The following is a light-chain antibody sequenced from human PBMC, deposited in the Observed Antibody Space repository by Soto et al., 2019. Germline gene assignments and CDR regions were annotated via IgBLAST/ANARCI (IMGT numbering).Light chain of an antibody. CDR1: SGHSSYA. V-gene: IGLV4-69*01. J-gene: IGLJ2*01. Sequence: QSVLTQSPSASASLGASVKLTCTLSSGHSSYAIAWHQQQPEKGPRYLMKLNSDGSHNKGDGIPDRFSGSSSGAERYLTISSLQSEDEADYYCQTCNTGTHVVFGGGTKLTVL. CDR2: LNSDGSH. CDR3: QTCNTGTHVV.